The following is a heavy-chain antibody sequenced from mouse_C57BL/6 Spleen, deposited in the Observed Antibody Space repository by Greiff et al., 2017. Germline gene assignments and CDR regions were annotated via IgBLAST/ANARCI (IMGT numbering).Heavy chain of an antibody. CDR3: ARHPQAYYSNYGYFDV. CDR2: ISGGGGNT. V-gene: IGHV5-9*01. Sequence: EVMLVESGGGLVKPGGSLKLSCAASGFTFSSYTMSWVRQTPEKRLEWVATISGGGGNTYYPDSVKGRFTISRDNAKNTLYLQMSSLRSEDTALYYCARHPQAYYSNYGYFDVWGTGTTVTVSS. CDR1: GFTFSSYT. J-gene: IGHJ1*03. D-gene: IGHD2-5*01.